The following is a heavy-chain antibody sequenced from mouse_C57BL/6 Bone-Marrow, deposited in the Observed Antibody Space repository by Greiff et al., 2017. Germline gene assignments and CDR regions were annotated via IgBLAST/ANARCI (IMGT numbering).Heavy chain of an antibody. V-gene: IGHV1-26*01. CDR1: GYTFTDYS. Sequence: EVQLQQSGPELVKPGASVKISCKASGYTFTDYSMNWVKQSHGKSLEWIGDINPNNGGTSYNQKFKGKATLTVDKSSSTAYMELRSLTSEDSAVYCCARPFAYWGQGTLVTVSA. J-gene: IGHJ3*01. CDR3: ARPFAY. CDR2: INPNNGGT.